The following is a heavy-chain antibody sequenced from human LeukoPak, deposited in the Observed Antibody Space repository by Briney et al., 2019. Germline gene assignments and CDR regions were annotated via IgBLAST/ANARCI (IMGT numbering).Heavy chain of an antibody. Sequence: GGSLRLSCAASGFTFSSYSMNWVRQAPGKGLEWVSYISSSSSTIYYADSMKGRFTISRDNAKNSLYLQMNSLRAEDTAVYYCASLLEDYDFWSGYYGLSGNFDYWGQGTLVTVSS. J-gene: IGHJ4*02. CDR3: ASLLEDYDFWSGYYGLSGNFDY. V-gene: IGHV3-48*01. D-gene: IGHD3-3*01. CDR2: ISSSSSTI. CDR1: GFTFSSYS.